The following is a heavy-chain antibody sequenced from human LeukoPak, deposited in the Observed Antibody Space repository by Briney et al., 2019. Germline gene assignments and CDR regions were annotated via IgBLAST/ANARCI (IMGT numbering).Heavy chain of an antibody. CDR2: FSPSGDNT. D-gene: IGHD2-21*01. CDR3: ARAPVVPPYYYYYYMDV. CDR1: GYTFPSYF. J-gene: IGHJ6*03. V-gene: IGHV1-46*01. Sequence: ASVKVSCKASGYTFPSYFVHWVRQAPGQGLEWMGTFSPSGDNTNYAQKFQGRVTITADKSTSTAYMELSSLRSEDTAVYYCARAPVVPPYYYYYYMDVWGKGTTVTVSS.